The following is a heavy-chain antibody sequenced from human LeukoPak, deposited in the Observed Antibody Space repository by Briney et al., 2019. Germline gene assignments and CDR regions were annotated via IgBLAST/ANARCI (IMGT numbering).Heavy chain of an antibody. CDR1: GGSISSGTYY. J-gene: IGHJ1*01. CDR3: ARGYYYDTTGYVEYFQN. Sequence: SQALSLTCTVSGGSISSGTYYWTWIRQHPGKGLGWIGYIYYSGSTYYNPSLKSRLTISVDTSKNQFSLKLSSVTAADAAVYYCARGYYYDTTGYVEYFQNWGQGTLVAVSS. D-gene: IGHD3-22*01. CDR2: IYYSGST. V-gene: IGHV4-31*03.